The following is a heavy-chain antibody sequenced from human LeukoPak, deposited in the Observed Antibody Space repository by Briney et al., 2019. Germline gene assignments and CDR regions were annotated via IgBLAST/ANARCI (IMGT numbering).Heavy chain of an antibody. D-gene: IGHD6-13*01. J-gene: IGHJ5*02. Sequence: ETLSLTCAVYGGSFSGYYWSWIRQPPGKGLESIGEINHSGSTNYNPSLKSRVTISVDTSKNQFSLKLSSVIAADTAVYYCASSGGIAADGTAGWFDPWGQGTLVTVSS. CDR1: GGSFSGYY. CDR3: ASSGGIAADGTAGWFDP. V-gene: IGHV4-34*01. CDR2: INHSGST.